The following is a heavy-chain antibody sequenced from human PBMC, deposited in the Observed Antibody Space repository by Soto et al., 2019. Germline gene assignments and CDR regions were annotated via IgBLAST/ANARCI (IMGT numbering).Heavy chain of an antibody. CDR3: ARDRGSSSLTGAFDI. J-gene: IGHJ3*02. CDR1: GDSISSVIW. CDR2: ISHTGST. Sequence: QVQLQESGPGLVKPSGTLSLTCAVSGDSISSVIWWSWVRQPPGKGLEWIGEISHTGSTNYNPSLKSRVTISVDKSKNQFSLKLSSVPAADTAVYYCARDRGSSSLTGAFDIWGQGTMVTVSS. D-gene: IGHD6-13*01. V-gene: IGHV4-4*02.